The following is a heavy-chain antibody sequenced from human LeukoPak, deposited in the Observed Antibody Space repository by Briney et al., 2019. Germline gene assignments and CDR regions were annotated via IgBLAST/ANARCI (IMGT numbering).Heavy chain of an antibody. V-gene: IGHV3-30*02. CDR3: AKVAVVPAAVYYYYYYYMDV. Sequence: GGSLRLSCAASGFTFSSYGMHWVRQAPGKGLEWVAFIRYDGSNKYYADSVKGRFTISRDNSKNTLYLQMNSLRAEDTAVYYCAKVAVVPAAVYYYYYYYMDVWGKGTTVTVSS. D-gene: IGHD2-2*01. CDR2: IRYDGSNK. CDR1: GFTFSSYG. J-gene: IGHJ6*03.